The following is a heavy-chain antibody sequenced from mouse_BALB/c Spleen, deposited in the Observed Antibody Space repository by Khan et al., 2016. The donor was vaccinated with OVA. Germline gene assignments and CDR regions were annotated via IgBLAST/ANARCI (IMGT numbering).Heavy chain of an antibody. Sequence: QVQLKQSGPGLVAPSQSLSITCTGSGFSLTSYGVHWVRQPPGKGLEWLGVIWAGGSTNYNSALMSRLSISKDNSKSQVFLKMNSLQTDDTAMYYCARLEDIWGQGTTLTVSS. CDR2: IWAGGST. CDR1: GFSLTSYG. CDR3: ARLEDI. V-gene: IGHV2-9*02. D-gene: IGHD1-3*01. J-gene: IGHJ2*01.